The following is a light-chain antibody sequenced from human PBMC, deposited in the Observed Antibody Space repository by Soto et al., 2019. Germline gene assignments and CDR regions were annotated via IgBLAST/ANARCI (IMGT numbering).Light chain of an antibody. CDR3: QQYDQWPIT. V-gene: IGKV3-15*01. CDR2: GAS. Sequence: EIVMTQSPATLSVSPGEGVTLSCRASQSVDTKLAWYQQKPGQAPSLLIYGASSRATGIPPRFSGSGSGTQFILTITSLQSEDFAVYYCQQYDQWPITFGQGTRLET. CDR1: QSVDTK. J-gene: IGKJ5*01.